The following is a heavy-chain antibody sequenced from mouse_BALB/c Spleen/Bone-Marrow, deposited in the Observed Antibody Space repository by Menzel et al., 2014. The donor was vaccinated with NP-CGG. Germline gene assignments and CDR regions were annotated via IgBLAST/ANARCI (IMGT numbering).Heavy chain of an antibody. V-gene: IGHV1-62-2*01. CDR1: GYTFTEYI. CDR2: FFPGSGSI. Sequence: QVQLQQSVAELVKPGASVKLSCKASGYTFTEYIIHWIKQRSGQGLEWIGWFFPGSGSIKYNEKFKDKATLTADKSSSTVYMELSRLTSEDSAVYFCARHEDLDIRRRLGAMDYWGQGTSVTVSS. CDR3: ARHEDLDIRRRLGAMDY. J-gene: IGHJ4*01. D-gene: IGHD2-12*01.